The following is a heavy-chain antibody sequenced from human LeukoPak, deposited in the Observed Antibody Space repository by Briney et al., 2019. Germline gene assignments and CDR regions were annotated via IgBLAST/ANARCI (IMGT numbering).Heavy chain of an antibody. CDR3: ARAKYDILTGYDYYYMDV. V-gene: IGHV1-69*13. CDR2: IIPIFGTA. CDR1: GGTFSSYA. J-gene: IGHJ6*03. Sequence: SVKVSCKASGGTFSSYAISWVRQAPGQGLEWMGGIIPIFGTANYAQKFQGRVTITADESTSTAYMELSSLRSEDTAVYYRARAKYDILTGYDYYYMDVWGKGTTVTVSS. D-gene: IGHD3-9*01.